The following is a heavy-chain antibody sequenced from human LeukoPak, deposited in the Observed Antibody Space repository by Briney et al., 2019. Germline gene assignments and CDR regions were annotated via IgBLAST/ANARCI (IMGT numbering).Heavy chain of an antibody. J-gene: IGHJ4*02. CDR1: GYTFTSYY. V-gene: IGHV1-46*01. Sequence: ASVTVSCTTSGYTFTSYYIHWVRQAPGQGLEWMGIINPSGGSTSYAQKFQGRVTMTRDTSTSTVYMYLSSLRSEDTAVYYCARDSLYGVVDYWDQGTLVTVSS. CDR3: ARDSLYGVVDY. CDR2: INPSGGST. D-gene: IGHD4-17*01.